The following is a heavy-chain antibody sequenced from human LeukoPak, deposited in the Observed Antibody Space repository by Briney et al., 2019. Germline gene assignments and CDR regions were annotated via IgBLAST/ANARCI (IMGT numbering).Heavy chain of an antibody. J-gene: IGHJ5*02. Sequence: ASVKVSCKASGYTFTSYGISWVRQAPGQGLEWMGWISAYNGNTNYAQKLQGRVTMTTDTSTSTAYMELRSLRSDDTAVYYCARKVGYFDRFATYQEFDPWGQGTLVTVSS. CDR1: GYTFTSYG. V-gene: IGHV1-18*01. CDR3: ARKVGYFDRFATYQEFDP. D-gene: IGHD3-9*01. CDR2: ISAYNGNT.